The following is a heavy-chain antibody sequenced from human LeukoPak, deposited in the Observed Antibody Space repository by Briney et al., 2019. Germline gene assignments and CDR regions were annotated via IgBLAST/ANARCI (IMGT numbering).Heavy chain of an antibody. V-gene: IGHV3-21*01. D-gene: IGHD3-3*02. CDR2: ISSSSSYI. Sequence: GGSLRLSCAASGFTFSSYSMNWVRQAPGKGLEWVSSISSSSSYIYYADSVKGRFTISRDNAKNSLYLQMNSLRAEDTAVYYCARAHFWSGYCADYWGQGTLVTVPS. CDR3: ARAHFWSGYCADY. J-gene: IGHJ4*02. CDR1: GFTFSSYS.